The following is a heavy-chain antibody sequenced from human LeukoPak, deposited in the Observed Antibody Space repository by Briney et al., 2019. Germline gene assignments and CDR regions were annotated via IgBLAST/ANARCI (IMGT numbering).Heavy chain of an antibody. D-gene: IGHD6-19*01. CDR3: ARALYNPKIAVAGTFDY. CDR1: GGSISSSSCY. Sequence: SETLSLTCTVSGGSISSSSCYWGWIRQSPGKGLEWIGSMYYGGSTYHNPSLKSRVTISVDTSKNQFSLKLSSVTAADTAVYYCARALYNPKIAVAGTFDYWGQGTLVTVSS. J-gene: IGHJ4*02. V-gene: IGHV4-39*07. CDR2: MYYGGST.